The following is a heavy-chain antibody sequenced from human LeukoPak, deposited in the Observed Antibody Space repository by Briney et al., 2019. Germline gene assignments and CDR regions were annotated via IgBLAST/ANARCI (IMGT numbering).Heavy chain of an antibody. Sequence: SETLSLTCAVYGGSFSGYYWGWIRQPPGKGLEWIGEINHSGSTNYNPSLKSRVTISVDTSKNQFSLKLSSVTAADTAVYYCARAPLYGDYGDYWGQGTLVTVSS. J-gene: IGHJ4*02. D-gene: IGHD4-17*01. CDR3: ARAPLYGDYGDY. V-gene: IGHV4-34*01. CDR1: GGSFSGYY. CDR2: INHSGST.